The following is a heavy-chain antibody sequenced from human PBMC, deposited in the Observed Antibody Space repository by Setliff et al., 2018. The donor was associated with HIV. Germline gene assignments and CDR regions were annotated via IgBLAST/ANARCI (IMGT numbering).Heavy chain of an antibody. V-gene: IGHV4-61*02. CDR1: GGSISSGNYY. J-gene: IGHJ3*02. Sequence: LSLTCTVSGGSISSGNYYWSWIRQPAGKGLEWIGRIYTSGSTNYNPSLKSRVTISVDTSKNQFSLKLSSVTAADAAVYYCARVMVRGPNPKHAFDIWGQGTMVTVSS. CDR2: IYTSGST. CDR3: ARVMVRGPNPKHAFDI. D-gene: IGHD3-10*01.